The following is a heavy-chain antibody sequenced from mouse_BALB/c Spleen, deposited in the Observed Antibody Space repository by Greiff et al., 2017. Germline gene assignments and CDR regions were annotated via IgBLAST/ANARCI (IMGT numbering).Heavy chain of an antibody. V-gene: IGHV1-9*01. J-gene: IGHJ2*01. CDR3: ARGGSYGNSFDY. D-gene: IGHD2-1*01. Sequence: QVQLQQSGAELMKPGASVKISCKATGYTFSSYWIEWVKQRPGHGLEWIGEILPGSGSTNYNEKFKGKATFTADTSSNTAYMQLSSLTSEDSAVYYCARGGSYGNSFDYWGQGTTLTVSS. CDR1: GYTFSSYW. CDR2: ILPGSGST.